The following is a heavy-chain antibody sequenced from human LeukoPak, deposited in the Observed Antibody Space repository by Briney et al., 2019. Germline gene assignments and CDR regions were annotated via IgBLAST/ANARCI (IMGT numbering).Heavy chain of an antibody. CDR1: GGPFSTYY. D-gene: IGHD5-12*01. Sequence: PSETLSLTCAVYGGPFSTYYWSWIRQPPGKGLEWIGEITHSGRINYNPSLNSRVTISIDTFKTQFSLRLSSVTAADTAIYYCAPIIGGYSNFDSWGQGTLVTVSS. V-gene: IGHV4-34*01. CDR3: APIIGGYSNFDS. J-gene: IGHJ4*01. CDR2: ITHSGRI.